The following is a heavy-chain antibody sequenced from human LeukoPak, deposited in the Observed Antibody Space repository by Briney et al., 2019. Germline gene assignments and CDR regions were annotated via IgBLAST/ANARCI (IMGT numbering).Heavy chain of an antibody. CDR2: IYHSGST. CDR3: ARVVVVPAAIPTDGRDDY. D-gene: IGHD2-2*02. V-gene: IGHV4-4*02. CDR1: GGSISSSNW. Sequence: SETLSLTCAVSGGSISSSNWWSWVRQPPGKGLEWIGEIYHSGSTNYNPSLKSRVTISVDKSKNQFSLKLSSVTAADTAVYYCARVVVVPAAIPTDGRDDYWGQGTLVTVSS. J-gene: IGHJ4*02.